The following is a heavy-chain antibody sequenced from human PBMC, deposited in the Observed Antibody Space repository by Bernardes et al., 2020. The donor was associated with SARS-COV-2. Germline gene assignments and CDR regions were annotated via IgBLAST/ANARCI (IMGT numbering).Heavy chain of an antibody. V-gene: IGHV1-24*01. D-gene: IGHD3-9*01. CDR3: ATAQRYYDILTGRTYFSGMDV. J-gene: IGHJ6*02. Sequence: ASVKVSCKVSGYTLTELSMHWVRQAPGKGLEGVGGFDPEDGETIYAQQFQGRVTMTEDTSTDTAYMELSSLRSEDTAVYYCATAQRYYDILTGRTYFSGMDVWGQGTTVTVSS. CDR2: FDPEDGET. CDR1: GYTLTELS.